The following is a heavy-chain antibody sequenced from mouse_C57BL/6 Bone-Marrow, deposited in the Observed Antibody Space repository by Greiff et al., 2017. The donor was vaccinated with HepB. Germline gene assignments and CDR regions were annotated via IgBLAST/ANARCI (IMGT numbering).Heavy chain of an antibody. CDR2: ISSGSSTI. J-gene: IGHJ4*01. CDR3: ARRNWEGYAMDY. D-gene: IGHD4-1*01. V-gene: IGHV5-17*01. CDR1: GFTFSDYG. Sequence: EVKLVESGGGLVKPGGSLKLSCAASGFTFSDYGMHCVRQAPEKGLEWVAYISSGSSTIYYADTVKGRFTISRDNAKNTLFLQMTSLRSEDTAMYYCARRNWEGYAMDYWGQGTSVTVSS.